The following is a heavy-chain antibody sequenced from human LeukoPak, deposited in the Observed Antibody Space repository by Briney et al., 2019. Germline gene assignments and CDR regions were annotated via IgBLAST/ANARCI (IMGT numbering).Heavy chain of an antibody. D-gene: IGHD2-15*01. J-gene: IGHJ4*02. CDR3: ARATVVAATPFDY. V-gene: IGHV3-30*04. Sequence: PGGSLRLSCAASGFTFSSYAMHWVRQAPGKGLEWVAVISYDGSNKYYADSVKSRFTISRDNSKNTLYLQMNSLRAEDTAVYYCARATVVAATPFDYWGQGTLVTVSS. CDR1: GFTFSSYA. CDR2: ISYDGSNK.